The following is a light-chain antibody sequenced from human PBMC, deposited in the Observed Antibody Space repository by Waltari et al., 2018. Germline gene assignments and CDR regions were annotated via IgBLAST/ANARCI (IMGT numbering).Light chain of an antibody. CDR2: DAS. V-gene: IGKV3-15*01. Sequence: EIVMTQSPATLSVSPGETATLSCCASQSVSSNVAWYQKKPGQAPRLLIYDASTRATSIPAKFRGSGSGTEFTLTISSLQSEDFAVYYCQQYNRWPPITFGHGTRLEIK. CDR3: QQYNRWPPIT. J-gene: IGKJ5*01. CDR1: QSVSSN.